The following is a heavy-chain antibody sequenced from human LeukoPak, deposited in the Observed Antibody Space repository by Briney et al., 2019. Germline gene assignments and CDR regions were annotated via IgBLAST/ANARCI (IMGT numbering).Heavy chain of an antibody. V-gene: IGHV1-2*06. CDR2: INPNNGGT. Sequence: ASVKVSCKASGYTFTGYYIHWVRQAPGQGLEWMGRINPNNGGTNYAQKFQGRVTMTRDTSISTAYMDLSGLRSDDTAVYYCARHTSSYLWGQGTLVTVSS. CDR1: GYTFTGYY. CDR3: ARHTSSYL. D-gene: IGHD2-2*01. J-gene: IGHJ4*02.